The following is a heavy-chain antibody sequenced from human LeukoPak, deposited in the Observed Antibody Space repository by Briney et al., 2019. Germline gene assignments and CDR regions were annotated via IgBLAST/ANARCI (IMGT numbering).Heavy chain of an antibody. CDR3: ARVLGYCSSTSCSAPYFDY. V-gene: IGHV1-69*01. CDR1: GGTFSSYA. J-gene: IGHJ4*02. CDR2: IIPIFGTA. Sequence: ASVKVSCKASGGTFSSYAISWVRQAPGQGLEWMGGIIPIFGTANYAQKFQGRVMIAADESTSTAYMELSSLRSEDTAVYYCARVLGYCSSTSCSAPYFDYWGQGTLVTVSS. D-gene: IGHD2-2*01.